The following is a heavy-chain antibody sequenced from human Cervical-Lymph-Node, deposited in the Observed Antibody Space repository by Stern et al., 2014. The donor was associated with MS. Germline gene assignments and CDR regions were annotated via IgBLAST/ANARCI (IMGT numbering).Heavy chain of an antibody. Sequence: VQLVESGAEIRKPGASVKISCEASGYTFTTYYMHWVRQAPGQGLEWVALLNPSGGKTTYAQRFQGRVTVTGDTSTSTVYMELTGLRSEDTAVYYCARVLSLATSDSWGQGTLVIVSS. J-gene: IGHJ4*02. CDR3: ARVLSLATSDS. D-gene: IGHD1-1*01. V-gene: IGHV1-46*01. CDR1: GYTFTTYY. CDR2: LNPSGGKT.